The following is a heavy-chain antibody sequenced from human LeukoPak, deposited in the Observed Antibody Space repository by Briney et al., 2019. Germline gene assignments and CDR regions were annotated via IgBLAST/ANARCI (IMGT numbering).Heavy chain of an antibody. CDR2: IKQDGSER. D-gene: IGHD3-22*01. Sequence: GGSLRLSCVVSGLIFGDCWMSWVRQAPGKGLEWVANIKQDGSERYYVDSVKGRFTISRDNAKNSVYPQMNSLRADDTGVYYCARDRRLHYYDSSGPLGYDYHSMDVWGQGITVIVSS. J-gene: IGHJ6*02. CDR3: ARDRRLHYYDSSGPLGYDYHSMDV. V-gene: IGHV3-7*01. CDR1: GLIFGDCW.